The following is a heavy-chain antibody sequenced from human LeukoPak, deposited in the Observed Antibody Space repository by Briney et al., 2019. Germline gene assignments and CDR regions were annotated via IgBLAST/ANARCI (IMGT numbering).Heavy chain of an antibody. V-gene: IGHV1-69*06. Sequence: GASVKVSCKASGGTFSSYAISWVRQAPGQGLEWMGGIIPIFGTANYVQKFQGRVTITADKSTSTAYMELSSLRSEDTAVYYCATIRHLYCSSTSCYDAYYYYGMDVWGKGTTVTVSS. CDR3: ATIRHLYCSSTSCYDAYYYYGMDV. J-gene: IGHJ6*04. CDR2: IIPIFGTA. D-gene: IGHD2-2*01. CDR1: GGTFSSYA.